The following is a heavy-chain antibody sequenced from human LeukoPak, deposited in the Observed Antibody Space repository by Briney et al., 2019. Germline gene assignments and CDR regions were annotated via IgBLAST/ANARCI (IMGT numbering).Heavy chain of an antibody. V-gene: IGHV4-61*01. Sequence: SETLSLTCTVSGGSISSSSYYWSWIRQPPGKGLEWIGYIYYSGSTNYNPSLKSRVTISVDTSKNQFSLKLSSVTAADTAVYYCARDWAGSGSYYWFDPWGQGTLVTVSS. J-gene: IGHJ5*02. D-gene: IGHD3-10*01. CDR2: IYYSGST. CDR1: GGSISSSSYY. CDR3: ARDWAGSGSYYWFDP.